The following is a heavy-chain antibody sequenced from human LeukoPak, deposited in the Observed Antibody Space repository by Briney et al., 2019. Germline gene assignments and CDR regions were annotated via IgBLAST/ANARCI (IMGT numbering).Heavy chain of an antibody. J-gene: IGHJ4*02. CDR2: INPNTGAT. CDR3: GRDLSTSATWELDH. Sequence: GASVKVSCKASGYTFTGYLIHWVRRAPGQGLEYMGWINPNTGATEYALKFRGRVTMTRDTSTSTASMESSRLRSDDTAVYFCGRDLSTSATWELDHWGQGTLVTVSS. CDR1: GYTFTGYL. D-gene: IGHD6-25*01. V-gene: IGHV1-2*02.